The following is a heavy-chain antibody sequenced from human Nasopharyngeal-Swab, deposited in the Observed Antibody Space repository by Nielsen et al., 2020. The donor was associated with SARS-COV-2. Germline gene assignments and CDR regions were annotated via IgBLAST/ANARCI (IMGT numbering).Heavy chain of an antibody. D-gene: IGHD5-18*01. J-gene: IGHJ6*02. CDR3: ARVTAMAEGYYYGMDV. Sequence: SVKVSCKASGGTFSSYAIGWVRQAPGRGLEWMGGIIPIFGTANYAQKFQGRVTITADESTSTAYMELSSLRSEDTAVYYCARVTAMAEGYYYGMDVWGQGTTVTVSS. CDR2: IIPIFGTA. CDR1: GGTFSSYA. V-gene: IGHV1-69*13.